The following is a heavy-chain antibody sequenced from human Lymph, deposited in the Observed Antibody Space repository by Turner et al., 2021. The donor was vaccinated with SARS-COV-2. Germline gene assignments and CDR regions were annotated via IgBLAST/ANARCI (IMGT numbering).Heavy chain of an antibody. CDR1: GFTFSTYS. V-gene: IGHV3-21*01. CDR2: ISSSSSYI. J-gene: IGHJ4*02. Sequence: EVQLVESGGGLVKPGGSLRLPCAASGFTFSTYSMIWVRQAPGKGLEWISSISSSSSYIYYADSVKGRFTISRDDAKNSLYLQMNSLRAEDTAVYYCARDIPTTADYFDYWGQGTLVTVSS. D-gene: IGHD4-17*01. CDR3: ARDIPTTADYFDY.